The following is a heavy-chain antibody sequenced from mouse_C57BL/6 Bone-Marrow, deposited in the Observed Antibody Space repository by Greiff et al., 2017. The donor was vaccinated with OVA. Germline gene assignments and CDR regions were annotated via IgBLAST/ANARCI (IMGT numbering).Heavy chain of an antibody. CDR1: GYTFTSYT. Sequence: QVQLQQSGAELARPGASVKMSCKASGYTFTSYTMHWVKQRPGQGLEWIGYINPSSGYTKYNQKFQDKATLTADKSSSTAYMQLSSLTSEDSAVYYCARPLYDYDVFDYWGQGTTLTVSS. V-gene: IGHV1-4*01. D-gene: IGHD2-4*01. CDR2: INPSSGYT. J-gene: IGHJ2*01. CDR3: ARPLYDYDVFDY.